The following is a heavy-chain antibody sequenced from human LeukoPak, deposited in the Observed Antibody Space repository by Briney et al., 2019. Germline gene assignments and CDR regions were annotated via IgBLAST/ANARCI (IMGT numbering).Heavy chain of an antibody. D-gene: IGHD3-22*01. V-gene: IGHV4-59*08. J-gene: IGHJ3*02. Sequence: PSETLSLTCTVSGGSISSYDWSWIRQPPGRGLEWVGYIYYGGSTNYNPSLKSRVTISVDTSKNQFSLKLSSVTAADTAVYFCARQAWYYDRSAFDIWGQGTMVTVSS. CDR1: GGSISSYD. CDR3: ARQAWYYDRSAFDI. CDR2: IYYGGST.